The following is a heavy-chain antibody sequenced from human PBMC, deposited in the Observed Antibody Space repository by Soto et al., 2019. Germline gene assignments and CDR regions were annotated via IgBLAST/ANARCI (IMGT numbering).Heavy chain of an antibody. CDR2: ISSSSTYI. J-gene: IGHJ6*02. CDR3: VRREGDDFYGMNV. D-gene: IGHD1-26*01. V-gene: IGHV3-21*01. CDR1: GFIFSTYS. Sequence: VQLVESGGGLVKPGGSLRLSCAASGFIFSTYSMSWVRQAPGRGLEWVSSISSSSTYIYYADSLKGRFTISRDNAKNPLFLRMISLRAEDTGGYYCVRREGDDFYGMNVWGHRITVPVSS.